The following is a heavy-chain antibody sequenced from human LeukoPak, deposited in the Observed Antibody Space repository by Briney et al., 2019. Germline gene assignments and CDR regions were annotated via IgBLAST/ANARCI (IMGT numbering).Heavy chain of an antibody. V-gene: IGHV6-1*01. D-gene: IGHD3-16*01. J-gene: IGHJ4*02. Sequence: SQTLSLTCAISGDSVSSNSAAWTWIRQSPSRGLEWLGRTYYRSTWYYEYSVSVESRITINPEMSKNQFSLQVNSVSPEDTAVYYCAREELGFDHWGQGTLVTVSS. CDR3: AREELGFDH. CDR1: GDSVSSNSAA. CDR2: TYYRSTWYY.